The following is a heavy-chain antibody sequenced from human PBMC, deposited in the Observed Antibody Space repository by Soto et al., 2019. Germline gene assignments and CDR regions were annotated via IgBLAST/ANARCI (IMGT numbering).Heavy chain of an antibody. Sequence: EGSLRLSCAASGFTFSSYGMHWVRQAPGKGLEWVAVIWYDGSNKYYADSVKGRFTISRDNSKNTLYLQMNSLRAEDTAVYYCARVRGTAMARFFDYWGQGTLVTVSS. CDR2: IWYDGSNK. J-gene: IGHJ4*02. CDR3: ARVRGTAMARFFDY. CDR1: GFTFSSYG. D-gene: IGHD5-18*01. V-gene: IGHV3-33*01.